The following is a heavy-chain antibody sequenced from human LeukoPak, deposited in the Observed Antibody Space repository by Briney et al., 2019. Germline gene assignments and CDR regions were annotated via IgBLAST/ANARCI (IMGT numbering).Heavy chain of an antibody. J-gene: IGHJ3*02. CDR3: ASGIAVAGPEAFDI. D-gene: IGHD6-19*01. V-gene: IGHV1-69*05. Sequence: ASVKVSCKASGGTFSSYAISWVRQAPGQGLEWMGRIIPIFGTANYAQKFQGRVTITTDESTSTAYMELSSLRSEDTAVYYCASGIAVAGPEAFDIWGQGTMVTVSS. CDR2: IIPIFGTA. CDR1: GGTFSSYA.